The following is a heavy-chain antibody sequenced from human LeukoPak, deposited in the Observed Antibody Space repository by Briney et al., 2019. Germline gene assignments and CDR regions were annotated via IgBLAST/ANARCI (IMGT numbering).Heavy chain of an antibody. J-gene: IGHJ5*02. D-gene: IGHD3-22*01. CDR2: ISGSGGST. CDR3: AREDYYASSGYYLAGFDP. Sequence: GGSLRLSCAASGFTFSSYGMSWVRQAPGKGLEWVSAISGSGGSTYYADSVKGRFTISRDNSKNTLYLQMNSLRAEDTAVYYCAREDYYASSGYYLAGFDPWGQGTLVTVSS. V-gene: IGHV3-23*01. CDR1: GFTFSSYG.